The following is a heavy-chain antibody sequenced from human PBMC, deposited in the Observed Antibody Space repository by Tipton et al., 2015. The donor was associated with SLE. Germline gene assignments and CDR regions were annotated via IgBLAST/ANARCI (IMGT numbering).Heavy chain of an antibody. CDR2: VNPNSGST. Sequence: QLVQSGAEVKKPGASVKVSCKASGYTFTSYDVIWVRQATGQGLEWMGSVNPNSGSTAYAQKFRGKFTMTRDTSIGTVYMELSSLRSEDTAVYFCARDGRQDYYYGLDVWGQGTTVTVSS. CDR1: GYTFTSYD. CDR3: ARDGRQDYYYGLDV. J-gene: IGHJ6*02. V-gene: IGHV1-8*01.